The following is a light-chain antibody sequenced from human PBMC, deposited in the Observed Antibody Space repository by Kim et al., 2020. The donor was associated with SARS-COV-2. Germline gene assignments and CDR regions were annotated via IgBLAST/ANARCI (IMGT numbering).Light chain of an antibody. CDR1: SSNIGAPYD. Sequence: QRVTISCTGSSSNIGAPYDVHWYQQLPGTAPNLLIYANTRRPAGVPDRFSAATSGTSASLAITGLQAEDEADYYCQSYDSSLSGVVFGGGTQLTVL. CDR2: ANT. J-gene: IGLJ7*01. CDR3: QSYDSSLSGVV. V-gene: IGLV1-40*01.